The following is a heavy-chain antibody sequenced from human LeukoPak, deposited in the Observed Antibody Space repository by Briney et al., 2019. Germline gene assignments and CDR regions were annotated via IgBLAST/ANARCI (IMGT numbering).Heavy chain of an antibody. D-gene: IGHD1-1*01. V-gene: IGHV4-34*01. Sequence: AETQIPSSAVYGGSFSGYYWSWIRQPPGKGLEWIGEINHSGSTNYNPSLKSRVTISVDTSKNQFSLKLSSVTAADTAVYFCARRQQKLNRYWYFDLWGR. CDR1: GGSFSGYY. J-gene: IGHJ2*01. CDR2: INHSGST. CDR3: ARRQQKLNRYWYFDL.